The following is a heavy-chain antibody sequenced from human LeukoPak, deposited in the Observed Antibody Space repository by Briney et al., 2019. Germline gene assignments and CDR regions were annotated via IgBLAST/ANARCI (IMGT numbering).Heavy chain of an antibody. J-gene: IGHJ4*02. CDR3: AGGQMFTSGGFDD. CDR2: IYTGGDT. D-gene: IGHD6-19*01. Sequence: GGLLLLSCASCVFSGSYEYMSSGRHAAGTVLSCFSVIYTGGDTYYADSVRGRFTISRDNSTNTVNLQMNSLRAEDTALYYCAGGQMFTSGGFDDWGQGTLVTVSS. V-gene: IGHV3-53*01. CDR1: VFSGSYEY.